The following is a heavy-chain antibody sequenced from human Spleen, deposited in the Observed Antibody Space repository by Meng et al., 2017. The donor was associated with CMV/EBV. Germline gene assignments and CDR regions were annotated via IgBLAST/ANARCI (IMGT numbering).Heavy chain of an antibody. CDR1: GGSMSSGDYF. D-gene: IGHD2-2*01. J-gene: IGHJ5*02. Sequence: VEVQEAGPGRVKPSQTLSRNCTVAGGSMSSGDYFWNWIRQPPGKGLEWIGYIYYSGSTYYNPSLKSRVTISVDTSKNQFSLKLSSVTAADTAVYYCARVVPAARFDPWGQGTLVTVSS. CDR2: IYYSGST. CDR3: ARVVPAARFDP. V-gene: IGHV4-30-4*01.